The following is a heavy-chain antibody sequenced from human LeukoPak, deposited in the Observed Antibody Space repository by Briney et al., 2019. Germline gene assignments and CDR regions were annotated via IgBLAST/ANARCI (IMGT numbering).Heavy chain of an antibody. J-gene: IGHJ5*02. CDR3: ARSPPAITGHWFDP. D-gene: IGHD1-20*01. V-gene: IGHV4-59*01. CDR1: GGSISSYY. CDR2: IYYSGST. Sequence: PSETLSLTCTVSGGSISSYYWSWIRQPPGKGLEWIGHIYYSGSTNYNPSLKSRVTISVDTSKNQFSLKLSSVTAADTAVYYCARSPPAITGHWFDPWGQGTLVTVSS.